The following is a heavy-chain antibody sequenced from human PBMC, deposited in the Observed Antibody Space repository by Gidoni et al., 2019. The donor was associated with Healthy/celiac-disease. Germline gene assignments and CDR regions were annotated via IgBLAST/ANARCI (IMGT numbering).Heavy chain of an antibody. CDR1: GVTLRSNR. J-gene: IGHJ3*02. CDR3: ASKSDILFIAAAGTEAFDI. CDR2: ISSSSSYI. Sequence: EVQLVESGGGMVKPGGYLRISCAASGVTLRSNRMNGVRQAPGKGLEWVSSISSSSSYIYYAYSLKGRFTISRDNAKNSLYLQMNSLSAEDTAVYYCASKSDILFIAAAGTEAFDIWGQGTMVTVSS. D-gene: IGHD6-13*01. V-gene: IGHV3-21*01.